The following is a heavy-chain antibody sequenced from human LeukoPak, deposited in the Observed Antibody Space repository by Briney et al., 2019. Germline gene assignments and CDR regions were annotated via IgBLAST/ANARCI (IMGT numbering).Heavy chain of an antibody. CDR3: ARGTYSSGRCDVFDV. D-gene: IGHD6-19*01. V-gene: IGHV3-30-3*01. CDR2: VSADGNSK. CDR1: GFTLSNYPA. J-gene: IGHJ3*01. Sequence: PGGSLRLSCIASGFTLSNYPAMHWVRQAPGKGLEWVAAVSADGNSKFYTDSVKGRFTISREISKNSLYLEMNSLRPEDTAVYHCARGTYSSGRCDVFDVWGQGTMVTVSS.